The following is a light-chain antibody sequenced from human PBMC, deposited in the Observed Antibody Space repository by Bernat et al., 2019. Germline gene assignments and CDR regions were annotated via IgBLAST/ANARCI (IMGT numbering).Light chain of an antibody. CDR1: SSNIGTNT. V-gene: IGLV1-44*01. CDR2: NNN. CDR3: SAWDDSLTSHV. Sequence: QSVLTQPPSASGTPGQRVTISCSGRSSNIGTNTVNWYQQLPGTAPKLLMYNNNQRPSGVPDRFFGSKSGTSASLAISGLQSEDEADYYCSAWDDSLTSHVFGTGTKVTVL. J-gene: IGLJ1*01.